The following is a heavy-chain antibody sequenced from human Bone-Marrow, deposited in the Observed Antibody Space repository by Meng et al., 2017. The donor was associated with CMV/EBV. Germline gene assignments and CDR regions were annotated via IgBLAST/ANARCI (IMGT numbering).Heavy chain of an antibody. CDR3: ARGWRTYATGGYRYNGYFAD. V-gene: IGHV3-30-3*01. J-gene: IGHJ4*02. CDR2: ISYDGNNR. CDR1: GFTFSNYA. Sequence: GESLKISCAASGFTFSNYAIHWVRQAPGKGLEWVALISYDGNNRSYPDSVKGRFTIYRDNSKNTLYLQMKSLRPEDAAVYYCARGWRTYATGGYRYNGYFADWGQGPRVTGSS. D-gene: IGHD2-8*02.